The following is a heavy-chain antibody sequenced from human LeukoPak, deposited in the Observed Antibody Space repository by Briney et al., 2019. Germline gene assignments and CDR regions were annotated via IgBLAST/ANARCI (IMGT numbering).Heavy chain of an antibody. CDR2: MSGSGGST. J-gene: IGHJ4*02. Sequence: GGSLRLSCAASGFTFSSYAMTWVRQTPGRGLEWVSAMSGSGGSTYYTKSVKGRFTISRDNSKNALYLQMNSLRAEDTAVYYCAKERGDIVATTQDWGQGTLVTVSS. CDR3: AKERGDIVATTQD. CDR1: GFTFSSYA. D-gene: IGHD5-12*01. V-gene: IGHV3-23*01.